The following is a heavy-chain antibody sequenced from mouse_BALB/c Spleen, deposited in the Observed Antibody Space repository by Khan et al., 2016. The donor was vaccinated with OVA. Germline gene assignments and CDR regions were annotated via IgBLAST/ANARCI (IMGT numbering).Heavy chain of an antibody. J-gene: IGHJ4*01. Sequence: QVQLQQSGAELVRPGASVKLSCKASGYTFTNYWINWMKQRPGQGLEWIGNIYPSDSYSNYNQEFKDKATLTVDKSSSTAYMQLSRTNSEDSAVYYCSRWSDYHAMGYWGQGTSVTVSS. V-gene: IGHV1-69*02. CDR2: IYPSDSYS. CDR1: GYTFTNYW. CDR3: SRWSDYHAMGY.